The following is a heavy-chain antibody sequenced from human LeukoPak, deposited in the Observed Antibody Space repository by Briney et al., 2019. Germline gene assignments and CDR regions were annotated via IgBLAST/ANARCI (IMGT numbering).Heavy chain of an antibody. CDR3: ARHISPATEVDY. CDR1: GYRFTSYW. V-gene: IGHV5-51*01. J-gene: IGHJ4*02. Sequence: GESLKISCQGSGYRFTSYWIGWVRPVPGKGLEWMGIIYPGDSDTRYSPSFQGQVTISADKSISTAYLQWSSLKASDTAMYYCARHISPATEVDYWGQGTLVTVSS. CDR2: IYPGDSDT. D-gene: IGHD2-15*01.